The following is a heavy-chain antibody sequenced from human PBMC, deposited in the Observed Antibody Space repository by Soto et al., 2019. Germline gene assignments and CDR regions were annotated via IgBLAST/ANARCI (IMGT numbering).Heavy chain of an antibody. CDR2: IRAKTSGETT. CDR1: GFTFNSAW. V-gene: IGHV3-15*01. CDR3: SAGDADHGSGEFDY. Sequence: EVLLVESGGGLVEPGESLRLSCAASGFTFNSAWMSWFRQAPGKGLEWIGLIRAKTSGETTDYAAPVKGRSTISRDDSKNTVYLQINSLKSEDTAVYFCSAGDADHGSGEFDYWGQGTLVTVPS. J-gene: IGHJ4*02. D-gene: IGHD3-10*01.